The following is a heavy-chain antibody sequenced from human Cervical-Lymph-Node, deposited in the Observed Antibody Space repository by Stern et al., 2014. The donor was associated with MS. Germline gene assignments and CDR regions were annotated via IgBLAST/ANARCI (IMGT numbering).Heavy chain of an antibody. CDR2: IYPNSGDT. CDR3: ARGLGVTAFDF. J-gene: IGHJ4*02. Sequence: EQLVESGAEVKKPGASVKVSCKVSGYTFTDYYFHWLRQAPGQGLDWMGRIYPNSGDTINPQKFQGRVIMTRDTSISTVYMELNNLRLDDTAVYYCARGLGVTAFDFWGQGTLVTVSS. V-gene: IGHV1-2*06. D-gene: IGHD4-11*01. CDR1: GYTFTDYY.